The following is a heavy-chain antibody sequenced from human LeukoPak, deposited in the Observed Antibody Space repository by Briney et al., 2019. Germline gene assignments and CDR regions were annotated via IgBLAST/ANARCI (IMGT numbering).Heavy chain of an antibody. D-gene: IGHD1-14*01. J-gene: IGHJ4*02. Sequence: GGSLRLSCTASGLTFSTSGFKWVRQARGKGLEWVASIGPTGSDRYHADSIKGRFTISRDNANNFLYLQMNSLRAEDTAVYYCATETNGRHYDYWGQGTLLTVSS. V-gene: IGHV3-21*06. CDR1: GLTFSTSG. CDR3: ATETNGRHYDY. CDR2: IGPTGSDR.